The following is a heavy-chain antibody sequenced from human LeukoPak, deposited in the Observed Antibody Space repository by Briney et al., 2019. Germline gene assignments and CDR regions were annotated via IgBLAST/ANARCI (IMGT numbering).Heavy chain of an antibody. Sequence: GRPLRLSCAASGFTFSSYGMHWVRQAPGKGVECVAVIWYDGSNKYYADSVKGRFTISRDNSKTTLYLQMNSLRAEDTAVYYCARPAVAGIYYFDYWGQGTLVTVSS. D-gene: IGHD6-19*01. CDR1: GFTFSSYG. J-gene: IGHJ4*02. V-gene: IGHV3-33*01. CDR3: ARPAVAGIYYFDY. CDR2: IWYDGSNK.